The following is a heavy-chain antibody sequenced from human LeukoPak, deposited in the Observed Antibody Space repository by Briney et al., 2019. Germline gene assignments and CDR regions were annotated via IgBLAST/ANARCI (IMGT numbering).Heavy chain of an antibody. V-gene: IGHV4-39*07. Sequence: PSETLSLTCTVSGGSISSGGYYWSWIRQPPGKGLEWIGEINHSGSTNYNPSLKSRVTISVDTSKNQFSLKLSSVTAADTAVYYCASYGGNPYYYYYYMDAWGKGTTVTVSS. CDR3: ASYGGNPYYYYYYMDA. CDR1: GGSISSGGYY. D-gene: IGHD4-23*01. CDR2: INHSGST. J-gene: IGHJ6*03.